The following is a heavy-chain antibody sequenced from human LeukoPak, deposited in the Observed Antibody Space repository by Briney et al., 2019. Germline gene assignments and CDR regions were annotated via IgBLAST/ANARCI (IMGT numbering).Heavy chain of an antibody. CDR2: ISTSGEST. D-gene: IGHD3-10*01. V-gene: IGHV3-23*01. J-gene: IGHJ4*02. CDR1: GFTFSSHA. CDR3: AKRYFGNYYFDS. Sequence: GGSLRLSCAASGFTFSSHAMSWVRQAPGKGLEWVSAISTSGESTYYADSVKGRFTISRDNSKNTQYLQMNRLRAEDTAVYYCAKRYFGNYYFDSWGQGTLVSVSS.